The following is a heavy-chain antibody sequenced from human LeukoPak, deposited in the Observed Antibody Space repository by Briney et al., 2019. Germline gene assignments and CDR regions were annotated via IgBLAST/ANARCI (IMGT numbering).Heavy chain of an antibody. J-gene: IGHJ4*02. V-gene: IGHV4-34*01. D-gene: IGHD6-19*01. CDR2: INHSGST. CDR1: GGSFSGYY. CDR3: ARGGGSGWYDY. Sequence: SETLSLTCAVYGGSFSGYYWSWIRQPPGKGLEWIGEINHSGSTNYNPSLKSRVTISVGTSKNQFSLKLSSVTAADTAVYYCARGGGSGWYDYWGQGTLVTVSS.